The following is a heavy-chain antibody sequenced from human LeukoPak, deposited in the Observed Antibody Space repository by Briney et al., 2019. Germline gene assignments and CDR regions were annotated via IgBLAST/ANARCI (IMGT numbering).Heavy chain of an antibody. J-gene: IGHJ3*02. CDR1: GYTFTSYG. CDR3: ARNIGIVGATNDAFDI. Sequence: ASVKVSCKVSGYTFTSYGISWVRQAPGQGLEWMGWISAYNGNTNYAQKLQGRVTMTTDTSTSTAYMELRSLRSDDTAVYYCARNIGIVGATNDAFDIWGQGTMVTVSS. V-gene: IGHV1-18*01. CDR2: ISAYNGNT. D-gene: IGHD1-26*01.